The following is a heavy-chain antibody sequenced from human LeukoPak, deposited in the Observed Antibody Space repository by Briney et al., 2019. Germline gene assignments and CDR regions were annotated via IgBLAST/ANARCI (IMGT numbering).Heavy chain of an antibody. J-gene: IGHJ4*02. Sequence: ASVKVSCKASGYTFTSYDINWVRQATGQGLEWMGWMNPNSGNTGYAQKFQGRVTMTRDTSISTAYMELSRLRSDDTAGYYCARVRYRLAETYIDYWGQGTLVTVSS. CDR2: MNPNSGNT. CDR1: GYTFTSYD. D-gene: IGHD3-16*01. CDR3: ARVRYRLAETYIDY. V-gene: IGHV1-8*01.